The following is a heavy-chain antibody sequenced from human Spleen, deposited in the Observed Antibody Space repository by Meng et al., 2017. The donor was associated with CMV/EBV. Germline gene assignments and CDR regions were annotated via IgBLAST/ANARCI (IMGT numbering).Heavy chain of an antibody. Sequence: GSLRLSCTVAGDSIRGSSHYWGWIRQTPGKGLEWIGNIYYNGNTYHNPSLKSRVTISLHTSNNQFSLKLTSVTAAETAVYYCARVPMIAPDYWGHGTLVTVSS. CDR2: IYYNGNT. V-gene: IGHV4-39*07. J-gene: IGHJ4*01. D-gene: IGHD2-21*01. CDR3: ARVPMIAPDY. CDR1: GDSIRGSSHY.